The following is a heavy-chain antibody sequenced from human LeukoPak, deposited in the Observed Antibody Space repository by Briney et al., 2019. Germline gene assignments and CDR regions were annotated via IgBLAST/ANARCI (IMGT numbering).Heavy chain of an antibody. CDR3: ARDDDFWSGYYRY. V-gene: IGHV3-30-3*01. J-gene: IGHJ4*02. CDR2: ISYDGSNK. D-gene: IGHD3-3*01. CDR1: GFTFSSYA. Sequence: GGSLRLSCAASGFTFSSYAMHWVRQAPGKGLEWVAAISYDGSNKYYADSVKGRFTISRDNAKNSLYLQMNSLRAEDTAVYYCARDDDFWSGYYRYWGQGTLVTVSS.